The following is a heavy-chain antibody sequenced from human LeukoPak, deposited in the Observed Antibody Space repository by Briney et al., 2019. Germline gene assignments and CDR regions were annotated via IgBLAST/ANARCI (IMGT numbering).Heavy chain of an antibody. V-gene: IGHV1-18*04. Sequence: ASVKVSCKASGYTFTSYGISWVRQAPGQGLEWMGWISACNGNTNYAQKLQGRVTMTTDTSTSTAYMELRSLRSDDTAVYYCARREYSYGHEDYWGQGTLVTVSS. CDR2: ISACNGNT. J-gene: IGHJ4*02. CDR3: ARREYSYGHEDY. CDR1: GYTFTSYG. D-gene: IGHD5-18*01.